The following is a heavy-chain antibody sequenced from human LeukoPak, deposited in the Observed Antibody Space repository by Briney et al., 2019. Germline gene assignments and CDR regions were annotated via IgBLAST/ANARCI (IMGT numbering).Heavy chain of an antibody. Sequence: PSGTLSLTCAVSGDSISSSNWWSWVRQPPGKGLEWIGQIYRSGSTNCNPSLKSRVTISLDKSKNQFSLELTSVTAADTAVYYCARSFRYSGYDYYFDPWGQGTLVTVSS. CDR3: ARSFRYSGYDYYFDP. CDR2: IYRSGST. D-gene: IGHD5-12*01. J-gene: IGHJ5*02. V-gene: IGHV4-4*02. CDR1: GDSISSSNW.